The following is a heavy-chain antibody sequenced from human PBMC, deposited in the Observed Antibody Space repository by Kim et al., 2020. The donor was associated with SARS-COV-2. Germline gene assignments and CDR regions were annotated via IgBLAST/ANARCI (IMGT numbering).Heavy chain of an antibody. Sequence: TNYNPSLKSRVTISVDTSKNQFSLKLSSVTAADTAVYYCARVGGGNIADYWGQGTLVTVSS. J-gene: IGHJ4*02. CDR3: ARVGGGNIADY. CDR2: T. V-gene: IGHV4-59*01. D-gene: IGHD2-15*01.